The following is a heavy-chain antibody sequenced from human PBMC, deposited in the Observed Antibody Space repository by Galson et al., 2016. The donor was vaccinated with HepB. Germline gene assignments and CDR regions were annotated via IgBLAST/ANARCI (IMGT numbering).Heavy chain of an antibody. V-gene: IGHV3-23*01. J-gene: IGHJ4*02. CDR2: ITGSGDTT. CDR1: GFSFSISG. CDR3: GKHGGFDY. Sequence: SLRLSCAASGFSFSISGMSWVRQTPGRGLEWASGITGSGDTTHYADSVKGRFIISRDNSKNTLYLFMNNLRAGDTAVYYCGKHGGFDYWGQGALVTVSS. D-gene: IGHD3-16*01.